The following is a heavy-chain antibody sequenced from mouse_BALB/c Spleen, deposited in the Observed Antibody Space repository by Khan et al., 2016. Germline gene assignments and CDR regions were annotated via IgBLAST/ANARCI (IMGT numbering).Heavy chain of an antibody. CDR2: IWGDGST. Sequence: VQLQESGPGLVAPSQSLSITCTVSGFSLTGFSVNWVRQPPGKGLEWLGMIWGDGSTDYNSALKSRLSISKDNSKSQVFLKMNSLQTDDTARYXCARYYDYDGGFAYWGQGTLVTVSA. CDR1: GFSLTGFS. CDR3: ARYYDYDGGFAY. V-gene: IGHV2-6-7*01. J-gene: IGHJ3*01. D-gene: IGHD2-4*01.